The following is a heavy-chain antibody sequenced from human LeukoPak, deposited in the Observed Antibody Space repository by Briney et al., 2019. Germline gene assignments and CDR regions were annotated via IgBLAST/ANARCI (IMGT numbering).Heavy chain of an antibody. CDR1: GFTFSSYA. V-gene: IGHV3-23*01. J-gene: IGHJ4*02. CDR3: AKDRPYITSWYGAGDY. D-gene: IGHD6-13*01. CDR2: ISGSGGST. Sequence: PGGSLRLSCAASGFTFSSYAMSWVRQAPGKGLEWVSAISGSGGSTYYADSVKGRFIISRDNSKNTLYLQMNSLRAEDTAVYYCAKDRPYITSWYGAGDYWGQGTLVTVSS.